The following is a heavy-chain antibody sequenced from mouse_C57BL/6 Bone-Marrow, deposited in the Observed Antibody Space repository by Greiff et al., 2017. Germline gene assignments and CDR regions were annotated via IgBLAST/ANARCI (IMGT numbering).Heavy chain of an antibody. CDR3: ARDGSSSILDY. V-gene: IGHV5-17*01. CDR1: GFTFSDYG. Sequence: EVQLQQSGGGLVKPGGSLKLSCAASGFTFSDYGMHWVRQAPEKGLEWVAYISSGSSTIYYADTVKGRFTISRDNAKNTLFLQMTSLRSEDTAMYYCARDGSSSILDYWGQGTTLTVSS. J-gene: IGHJ2*01. D-gene: IGHD1-1*01. CDR2: ISSGSSTI.